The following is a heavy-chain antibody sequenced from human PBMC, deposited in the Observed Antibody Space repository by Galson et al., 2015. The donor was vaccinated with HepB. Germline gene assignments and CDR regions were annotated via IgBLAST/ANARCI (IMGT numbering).Heavy chain of an antibody. V-gene: IGHV3-48*04. D-gene: IGHD6-19*01. CDR3: ARGPVAGHFDY. CDR2: ISSSSTTI. J-gene: IGHJ4*02. Sequence: SLRLSCAASGFTFSTYSINWVRQAPGKGLEWVSYISSSSTTIYCADSVKGRFTISRDNVKNSLYLQLNSLRAEDTAVYYCARGPVAGHFDYWGQGTLVTVSS. CDR1: GFTFSTYS.